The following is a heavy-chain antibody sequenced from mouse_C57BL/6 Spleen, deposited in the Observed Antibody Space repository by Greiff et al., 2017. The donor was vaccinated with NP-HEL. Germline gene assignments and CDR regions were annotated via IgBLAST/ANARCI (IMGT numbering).Heavy chain of an antibody. CDR3: ARAHYYGSSSPMDY. D-gene: IGHD1-1*01. V-gene: IGHV1-76*01. CDR1: GYTFTDYY. J-gene: IGHJ4*01. CDR2: IYPGSGNT. Sequence: QVQLQQSGAELVRPGASVKLSCKASGYTFTDYYINWVKQRPGQGLEWIARIYPGSGNTYYNEKFKGKATLTAEKSSSTAYMQLSSLTSEDSAVYFCARAHYYGSSSPMDYWGQGTSVTVSS.